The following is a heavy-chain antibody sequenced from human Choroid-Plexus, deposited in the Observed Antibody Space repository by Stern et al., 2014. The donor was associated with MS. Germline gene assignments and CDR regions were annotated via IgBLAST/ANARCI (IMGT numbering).Heavy chain of an antibody. CDR2: VSYDGSNK. Sequence: DQLVESGGGVVQPGRHVRRPCVASGFTFGSCAMHWVRQAPGKGLEWVAGVSYDGSNKYYADSMKGRFTISRDKSPTTLYMQMSSLRPDDTAVYYCAKDRQYLTYFFDHWGQGSMVTVSS. D-gene: IGHD2/OR15-2a*01. J-gene: IGHJ5*02. V-gene: IGHV3-30*18. CDR3: AKDRQYLTYFFDH. CDR1: GFTFGSCA.